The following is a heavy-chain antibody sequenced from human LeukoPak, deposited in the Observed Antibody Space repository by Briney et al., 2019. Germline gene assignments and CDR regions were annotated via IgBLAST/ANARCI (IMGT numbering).Heavy chain of an antibody. Sequence: GGSLRLSCAASGFIFSSYGMHWVRQAPGKGLEWVAVIWYDGSNKNYADSVKGRFTISRDNSKNTLYLQMNSLRAEDTAVYYCAKYGLGSGIQVWGDFGMDVWGQGTTVTVSS. D-gene: IGHD5-18*01. V-gene: IGHV3-33*06. CDR2: IWYDGSNK. CDR1: GFIFSSYG. CDR3: AKYGLGSGIQVWGDFGMDV. J-gene: IGHJ6*02.